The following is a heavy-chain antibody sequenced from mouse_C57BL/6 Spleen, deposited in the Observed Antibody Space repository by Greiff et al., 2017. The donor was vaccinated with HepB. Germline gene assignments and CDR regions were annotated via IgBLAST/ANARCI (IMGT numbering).Heavy chain of an antibody. J-gene: IGHJ2*01. CDR2: ISNGGGST. CDR3: ARGGTGHFDY. V-gene: IGHV5-12*01. CDR1: GFTFSDYY. D-gene: IGHD4-1*01. Sequence: EVKLVESGGGLVQPGGSLKLSCAASGFTFSDYYMYWVRQTPEKRLEWVAYISNGGGSTYYPDTVKGRFTISRDNAKNTLYLQMSRLKSEDTAMYYCARGGTGHFDYWGQGTTLTVSS.